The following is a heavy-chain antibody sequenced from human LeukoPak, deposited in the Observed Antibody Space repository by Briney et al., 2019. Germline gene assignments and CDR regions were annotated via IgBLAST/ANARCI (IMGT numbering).Heavy chain of an antibody. V-gene: IGHV3-23*01. D-gene: IGHD6-13*01. Sequence: GGSLRLSCAASGFTFSSYAMNWVRQAPGKGLEWVSGISGSSGNTNYADSVKGRFTISRDNSKDTLYLQMNGLRAEDTAVYYCAKLGQLATEVVYWGQGTLVTVSS. CDR2: ISGSSGNT. CDR1: GFTFSSYA. CDR3: AKLGQLATEVVY. J-gene: IGHJ4*02.